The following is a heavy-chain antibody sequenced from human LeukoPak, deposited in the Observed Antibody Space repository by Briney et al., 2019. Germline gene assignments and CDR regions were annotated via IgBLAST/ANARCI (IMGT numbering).Heavy chain of an antibody. V-gene: IGHV4-34*01. D-gene: IGHD6-13*01. CDR2: INHSGST. Sequence: SETLSLTCAVYGGSFSGYYWSWIRQPPGKGLEWIGEINHSGSTNYNPSLKSRVTISVDTSKNQFSLKLSSVTAADTAVYYCARVPGIAAAGRRVYYYYYMDVWGKGTTVTVSS. CDR3: ARVPGIAAAGRRVYYYYYMDV. CDR1: GGSFSGYY. J-gene: IGHJ6*03.